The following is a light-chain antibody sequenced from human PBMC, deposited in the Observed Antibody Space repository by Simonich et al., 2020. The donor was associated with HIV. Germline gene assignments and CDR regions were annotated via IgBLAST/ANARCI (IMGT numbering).Light chain of an antibody. V-gene: IGKV2-28*01. J-gene: IGKJ4*02. Sequence: DIVMTQSPLSLPVTPGEPASISCRSSQSLVHSNGYDYLDWYLQKPGQSPHLLIDLGSNRASGVPDRFSGSGSGTDFTLKISRVEAEDVGVYYCMQSTQLLTFGGGTKVEI. CDR3: MQSTQLLT. CDR1: QSLVHSNGYDY. CDR2: LGS.